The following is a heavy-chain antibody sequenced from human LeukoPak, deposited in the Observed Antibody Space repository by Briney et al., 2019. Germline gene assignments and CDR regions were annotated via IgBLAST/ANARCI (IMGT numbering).Heavy chain of an antibody. CDR1: GFTFSCYE. CDR3: VRDLGGLGDTRGPGY. J-gene: IGHJ4*02. D-gene: IGHD2-21*01. Sequence: PGGSLRLSCAASGFTFSCYEMKWVRQAPGKGLECISYISSSGSTIYYADSVKGRFTISRDNAKNSLYLQMDSLRAEDTAVYYCVRDLGGLGDTRGPGYWGQGTLVTVSS. CDR2: ISSSGSTI. V-gene: IGHV3-48*03.